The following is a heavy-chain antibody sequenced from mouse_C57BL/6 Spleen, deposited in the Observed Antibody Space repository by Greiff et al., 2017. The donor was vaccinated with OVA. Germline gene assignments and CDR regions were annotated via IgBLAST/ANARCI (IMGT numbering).Heavy chain of an antibody. J-gene: IGHJ1*03. Sequence: EVKLMESGGGLVKPGGSLKLSCAASGFTFSSYAMSWVRQTPEKRLEWVATISDGGSYTYYPDNVKGRFTISRDNAKNNLYLQMSHLKSEDTAMYYCARERRNWYFDVWGTGTTVTVSS. V-gene: IGHV5-4*01. CDR3: ARERRNWYFDV. CDR2: ISDGGSYT. CDR1: GFTFSSYA.